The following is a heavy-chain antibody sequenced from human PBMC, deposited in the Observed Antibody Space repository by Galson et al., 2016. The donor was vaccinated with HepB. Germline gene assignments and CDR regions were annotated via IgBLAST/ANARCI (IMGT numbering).Heavy chain of an antibody. CDR3: TTVLSTASMSGWYDWGFDS. Sequence: SLRLSCAASGFTFSNVWMNWVRQAPGKGLEWVGRIKSKVGGGAADYAAPVKGRFTISGDDSKNTLYLQMTGLKTEDTAVYYCTTVLSTASMSGWYDWGFDSWGQGTLVTVSS. D-gene: IGHD6-19*01. CDR2: IKSKVGGGAA. CDR1: GFTFSNVW. V-gene: IGHV3-15*07. J-gene: IGHJ4*02.